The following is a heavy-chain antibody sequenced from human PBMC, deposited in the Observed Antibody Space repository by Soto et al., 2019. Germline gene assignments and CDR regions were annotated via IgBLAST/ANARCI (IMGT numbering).Heavy chain of an antibody. V-gene: IGHV3-48*01. CDR3: ARDYHSSGSAPVF. CDR1: GFTFSSYS. D-gene: IGHD3-10*01. Sequence: GGSLRLSCAASGFTFSSYSMNWVRQGPGKGLEWVSYISGSSSTIYYADSVKGRITISRDNAKNSLYLQMNSLRAEDTAVYYCARDYHSSGSAPVFWGQGTLVTVSS. J-gene: IGHJ4*02. CDR2: ISGSSSTI.